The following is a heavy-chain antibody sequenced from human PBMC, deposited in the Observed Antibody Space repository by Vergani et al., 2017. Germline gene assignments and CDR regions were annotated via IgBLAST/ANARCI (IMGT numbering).Heavy chain of an antibody. CDR3: AKGPDEDTAMVTIYYYYYYMDV. Sequence: QVQLVESGGGVVQPGGSLRLSCAASGFTFSSYGMHWVRQAPGKGLEWVAFIRYDGSNKYYADSVKGRFTISRDNSKNPLYLQMNSLRAEETAVYYCAKGPDEDTAMVTIYYYYYYMDVWGKGTTVTVSS. CDR2: IRYDGSNK. CDR1: GFTFSSYG. V-gene: IGHV3-30*02. D-gene: IGHD5-18*01. J-gene: IGHJ6*03.